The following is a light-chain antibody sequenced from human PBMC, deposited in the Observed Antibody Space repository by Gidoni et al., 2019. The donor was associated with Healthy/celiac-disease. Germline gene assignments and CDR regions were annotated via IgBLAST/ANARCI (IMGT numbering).Light chain of an antibody. Sequence: EIVLTQSPATLSLSPGERATLSCRASQRVSSYLAWYQQKPGQVPRLLIYVASNRATGIPARFSGSGSGTDFTLTISSLEPEDFAVYYCQQRSNWWTFGQGTKVEIK. CDR2: VAS. CDR1: QRVSSY. J-gene: IGKJ1*01. V-gene: IGKV3-11*01. CDR3: QQRSNWWT.